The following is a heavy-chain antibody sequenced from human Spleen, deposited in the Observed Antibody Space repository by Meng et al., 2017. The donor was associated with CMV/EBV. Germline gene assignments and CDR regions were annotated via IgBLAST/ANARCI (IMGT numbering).Heavy chain of an antibody. CDR1: GFTVSSDY. D-gene: IGHD6-6*01. J-gene: IGHJ4*02. CDR2: IYGDGRT. CDR3: AKMESSSGNDY. Sequence: GGSLRLSCAASGFTVSSDYMAWVRQAPGKGLEWVSGIYGDGRTYYADFVKGRFTISRDDSKNTVFLQMDSLRAEDSAVYYCAKMESSSGNDYWGQGTLVTVSS. V-gene: IGHV3-53*01.